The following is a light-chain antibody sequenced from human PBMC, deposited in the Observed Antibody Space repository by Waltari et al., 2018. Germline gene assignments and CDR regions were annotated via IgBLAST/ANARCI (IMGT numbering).Light chain of an antibody. CDR2: VNSDGSH. CDR3: QTGGHGTWV. Sequence: HLVLTQSPSASASLGASVKLTCTLTSGHSSNAIAWLQQQPEKGPRYLMRVNSDGSHSRGDEIPDLFSGSSSGAERYLTISSLQSEDEADYYCQTGGHGTWVFGGGTKLTVL. J-gene: IGLJ3*02. V-gene: IGLV4-69*01. CDR1: SGHSSNA.